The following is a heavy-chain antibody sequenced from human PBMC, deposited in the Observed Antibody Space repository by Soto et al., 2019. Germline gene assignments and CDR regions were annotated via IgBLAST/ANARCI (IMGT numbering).Heavy chain of an antibody. D-gene: IGHD3-10*01. V-gene: IGHV3-33*01. CDR1: VFTFSSYG. Sequence: PVGSLRLSCASSVFTFSSYGMHCVRHAPGKWLEWVAVIWYDGSNKYYADSVKGRFTISRDNSKNTLYLQMNSLRAEDTAVYYCARAGYYYGSGSYYTEGYFEYWGQGTLVSVS. CDR3: ARAGYYYGSGSYYTEGYFEY. J-gene: IGHJ4*02. CDR2: IWYDGSNK.